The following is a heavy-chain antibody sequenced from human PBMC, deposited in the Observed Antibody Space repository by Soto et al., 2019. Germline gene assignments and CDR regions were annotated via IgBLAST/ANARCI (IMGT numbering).Heavy chain of an antibody. Sequence: PGGSLRLSCAASGFTFSDYYMSWIRQAPGKGLEWVSYISSSGSSIYYADSVKGRFTISRDNAKNTLYLQMNSLRAEDTAVYYCAKQIETSGSFYYFDYWGQGALVTVSS. D-gene: IGHD3-3*01. CDR3: AKQIETSGSFYYFDY. CDR2: ISSSGSSI. J-gene: IGHJ4*02. CDR1: GFTFSDYY. V-gene: IGHV3-11*01.